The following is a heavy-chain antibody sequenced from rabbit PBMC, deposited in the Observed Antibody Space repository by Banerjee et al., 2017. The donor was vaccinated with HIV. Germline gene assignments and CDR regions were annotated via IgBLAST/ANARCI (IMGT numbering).Heavy chain of an antibody. Sequence: QEQLVESGGGLVQPEGSLTLTCKASGFTLSSYWMWWVRQAPGKGLEWIACIGAGSSGRTYYASWAKGRFTISKTSSTTVTLQMTSLTAADTATYFCARDLAGVIGWNFNLWGPGTLVTVS. V-gene: IGHV1S45*01. CDR3: ARDLAGVIGWNFNL. CDR2: IGAGSSGRT. D-gene: IGHD4-1*01. J-gene: IGHJ4*01. CDR1: GFTLSSYW.